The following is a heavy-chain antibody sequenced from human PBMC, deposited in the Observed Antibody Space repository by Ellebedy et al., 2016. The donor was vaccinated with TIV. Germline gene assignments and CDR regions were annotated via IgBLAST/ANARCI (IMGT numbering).Heavy chain of an antibody. CDR2: ISSSSSYI. J-gene: IGHJ4*02. D-gene: IGHD3/OR15-3a*01. CDR1: GFTFGLYS. CDR3: SRDTRTGTGPPGDESPRDASDY. Sequence: GESLKISXVASGFTFGLYSMKWVRQSPGKGLEWLASISSSSSYIYYADSVEDRFTISRENAKDTLYLQMNSLRVEDTAMYFCSRDTRTGTGPPGDESPRDASDYWGQGTLVTVSP. V-gene: IGHV3-21*01.